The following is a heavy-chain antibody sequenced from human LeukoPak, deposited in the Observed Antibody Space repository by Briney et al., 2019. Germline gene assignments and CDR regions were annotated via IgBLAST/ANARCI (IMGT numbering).Heavy chain of an antibody. CDR3: ARDPYGRLDY. J-gene: IGHJ4*02. CDR1: GFTFSSYL. D-gene: IGHD4-17*01. CDR2: IKQDGSEK. V-gene: IGHV3-7*01. Sequence: GGSLRLSCAASGFTFSSYLMSWVRQAPGKGLEWVANIKQDGSEKYYVDSVKGRFTISRDNAKNSLYLQMNSLRAEDTAVYYCARDPYGRLDYWGQGTLVTVSS.